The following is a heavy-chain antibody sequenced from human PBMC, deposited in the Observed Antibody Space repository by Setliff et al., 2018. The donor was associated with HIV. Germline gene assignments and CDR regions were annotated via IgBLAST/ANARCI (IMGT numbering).Heavy chain of an antibody. J-gene: IGHJ5*02. Sequence: SETLSLTCAVSGGSISSSYWWSWVRQPPGKGLEWIGEIYHTGRTNYNPSLKSRVTISLDTSKNQFSLKLSSVTAADTAVYYCARARIDYSTSTWFDPWGQGTLVTVSS. V-gene: IGHV4-4*02. CDR3: ARARIDYSTSTWFDP. D-gene: IGHD6-13*01. CDR2: IYHTGRT. CDR1: GGSISSSYW.